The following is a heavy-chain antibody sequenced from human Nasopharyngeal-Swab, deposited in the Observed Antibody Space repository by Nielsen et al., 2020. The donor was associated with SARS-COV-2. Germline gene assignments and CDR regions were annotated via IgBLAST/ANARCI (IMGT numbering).Heavy chain of an antibody. CDR1: GFTYKYG. D-gene: IGHD3-10*01. J-gene: IGHJ4*02. CDR3: VSAGSIEY. V-gene: IGHV3-33*01. Sequence: GGSLRLSSVASGFTYKYGMNWVRQAPGKGLAWVSVIWYDGSKKFYAESGKGRFSISRDESKNTVYLQMSSLRVEDTAVYYCVSAGSIEYWGPGTLVTVSS. CDR2: IWYDGSKK.